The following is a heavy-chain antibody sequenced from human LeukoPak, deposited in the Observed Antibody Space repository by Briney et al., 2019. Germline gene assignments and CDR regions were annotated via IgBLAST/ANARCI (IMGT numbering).Heavy chain of an antibody. V-gene: IGHV3-48*03. CDR1: GFTFSSYE. CDR3: ARERAGITMVRGDFDY. CDR2: ISSSGSTI. D-gene: IGHD3-10*01. J-gene: IGHJ4*02. Sequence: GGSLRLSCAASGFTFSSYEMNWVRQAPGKGLEWVSYISSSGSTIYYADSMKGRFTISRDNAKNSLYLQMNSLRAEDTAVYHCARERAGITMVRGDFDYWGQGTLVTVSS.